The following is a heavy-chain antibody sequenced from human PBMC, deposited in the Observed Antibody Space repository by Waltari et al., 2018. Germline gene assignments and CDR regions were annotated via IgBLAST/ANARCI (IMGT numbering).Heavy chain of an antibody. J-gene: IGHJ6*03. Sequence: QVQLQQWGAGLLKPSETLSLTCAVQGGSFIGYYWGWIRQSSGKGLEWIGEIDHSGNTNYNPSLKRRVTISQDTSRNHFFLKLNSVTAADTAVYYCARQPRIIVTPYYYYMDVWGKGTTVTVSS. D-gene: IGHD3-22*01. CDR3: ARQPRIIVTPYYYYMDV. V-gene: IGHV4-34*01. CDR2: IDHSGNT. CDR1: GGSFIGYY.